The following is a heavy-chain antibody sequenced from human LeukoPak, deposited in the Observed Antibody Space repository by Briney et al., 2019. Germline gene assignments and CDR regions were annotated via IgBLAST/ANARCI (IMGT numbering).Heavy chain of an antibody. CDR3: AKPMIRGVITFAFDY. J-gene: IGHJ4*02. Sequence: SETLSLTCTVSGYSISSGYYWGWIRQPPGKGLEWIGSVYHSGRTYCNPSLKSRVTISVDTSKNQFSLKLSSVTAADTGVYFCAKPMIRGVITFAFDYWGQGALVTVSS. CDR1: GYSISSGYY. V-gene: IGHV4-38-2*02. D-gene: IGHD3-10*01. CDR2: VYHSGRT.